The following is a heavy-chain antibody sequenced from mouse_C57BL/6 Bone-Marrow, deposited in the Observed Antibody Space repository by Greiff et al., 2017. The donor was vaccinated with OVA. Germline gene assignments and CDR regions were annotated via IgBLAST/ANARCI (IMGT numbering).Heavy chain of an antibody. Sequence: VKVVESGAELARPGASVKLSCKASGYTFTSYGISWVKQRTGQGLEWIGEIYPRSGNTYYNEKFKGKATLTADKSSSTAYMELRSLTSEDSAVYFCATYYYGRGAWFAYWGQGTLVTVSA. D-gene: IGHD1-1*01. CDR3: ATYYYGRGAWFAY. CDR2: IYPRSGNT. V-gene: IGHV1-81*01. J-gene: IGHJ3*01. CDR1: GYTFTSYG.